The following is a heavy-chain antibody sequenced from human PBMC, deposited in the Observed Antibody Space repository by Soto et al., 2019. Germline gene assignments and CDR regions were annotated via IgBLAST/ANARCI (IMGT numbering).Heavy chain of an antibody. V-gene: IGHV4-31*03. J-gene: IGHJ5*02. CDR2: IYHSGTT. CDR3: ARDRDYAGWFAP. Sequence: QVQLQESGPGLVKPSQTLSLTCTVSGGSISNDGHYWSWIRQHPGKGLEWVGDIYHSGTTYNNPSVKRRLTMSVDTAKKQFSLKFTAVTAADTAVYYCARDRDYAGWFAPWGQGTLVTVSS. CDR1: GGSISNDGHY. D-gene: IGHD4-17*01.